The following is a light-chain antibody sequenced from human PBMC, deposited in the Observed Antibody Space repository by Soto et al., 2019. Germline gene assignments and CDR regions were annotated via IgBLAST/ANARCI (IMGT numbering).Light chain of an antibody. CDR2: CAS. J-gene: IGKJ2*01. Sequence: ESVMTQSPATLSASPGDRATISCRASQGVSSDLAWYQQKPGQAPSLLIYCASTRKTGVPARFSGSGSGTDFTLTISSLQSEDFAAYYCQKYNNSPPTFGQGTKLEIK. CDR3: QKYNNSPPT. V-gene: IGKV3-15*01. CDR1: QGVSSD.